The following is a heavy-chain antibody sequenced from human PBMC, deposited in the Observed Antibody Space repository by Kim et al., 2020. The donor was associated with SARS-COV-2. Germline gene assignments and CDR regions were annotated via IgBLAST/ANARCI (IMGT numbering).Heavy chain of an antibody. CDR1: GYTFTSYG. D-gene: IGHD6-19*01. CDR2: ISAYNGNT. Sequence: ASVKVSCKASGYTFTSYGISWVRQAPGQGLEWMGWISAYNGNTNYAQKLQGRVTMTTDTSTSTAYMELRSLRSDDTAVYYCAREEVAVAGGSPGDYWGQGTLGTVSS. V-gene: IGHV1-18*01. J-gene: IGHJ4*02. CDR3: AREEVAVAGGSPGDY.